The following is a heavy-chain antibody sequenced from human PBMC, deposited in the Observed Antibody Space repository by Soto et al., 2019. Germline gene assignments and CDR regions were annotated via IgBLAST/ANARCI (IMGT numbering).Heavy chain of an antibody. J-gene: IGHJ6*02. V-gene: IGHV1-3*01. CDR1: GYTFTSYA. Sequence: QVQLVQSGAEVKKPGASVKVSCKASGYTFTSYAMHWVRQAPGQRLEWMGWTNAGNGNTKYSQKFQGRVTITRDTSASTAYMELSSLRSEDTAVYYCARDTVGGYYYYGMDVWGQGTTVTVSS. CDR2: TNAGNGNT. D-gene: IGHD1-26*01. CDR3: ARDTVGGYYYYGMDV.